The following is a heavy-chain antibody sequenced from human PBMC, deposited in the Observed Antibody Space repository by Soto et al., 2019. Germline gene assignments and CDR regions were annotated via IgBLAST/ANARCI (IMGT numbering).Heavy chain of an antibody. D-gene: IGHD3-3*01. CDR2: IIPIFGTA. CDR3: ATEMATIFVRAFDI. Sequence: VKVSCKASGGTFSSYAISWVRQAPGQGLEWMGGIIPIFGTANYAQKFQGRVTITADESTSTAYMELSSLRSEDTAVYYCATEMATIFVRAFDIWGQGTMVTVSS. CDR1: GGTFSSYA. V-gene: IGHV1-69*01. J-gene: IGHJ3*02.